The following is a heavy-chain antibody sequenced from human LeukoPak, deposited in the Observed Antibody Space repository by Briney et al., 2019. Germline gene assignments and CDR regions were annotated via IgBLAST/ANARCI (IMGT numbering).Heavy chain of an antibody. CDR3: ARGIAVAGTWHRNYFDY. Sequence: SETLSLTCAVYGGSFSGYYWSWIRQPPGKGLEWIGEINHSGSTNYNPSLKSRVTISVDTSKNQFSLKLSSVTAADTAVYYCARGIAVAGTWHRNYFDYWGQGTLVTVSS. D-gene: IGHD6-19*01. V-gene: IGHV4-34*01. CDR2: INHSGST. J-gene: IGHJ4*02. CDR1: GGSFSGYY.